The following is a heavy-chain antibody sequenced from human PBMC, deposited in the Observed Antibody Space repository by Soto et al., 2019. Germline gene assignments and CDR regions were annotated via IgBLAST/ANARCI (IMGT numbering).Heavy chain of an antibody. CDR1: GFTFSSYA. CDR3: AKDKEQLVLGICWFDP. CDR2: ISGSGGST. Sequence: GGSLRLSCAASGFTFSSYAMSWVRQAPGKGLEWVSAISGSGGSTYYADSVKGRFTISRDNSKNTLYLQMNSLRAEDTAVYYCAKDKEQLVLGICWFDPWGQGTLVTVSS. J-gene: IGHJ5*02. D-gene: IGHD6-6*01. V-gene: IGHV3-23*01.